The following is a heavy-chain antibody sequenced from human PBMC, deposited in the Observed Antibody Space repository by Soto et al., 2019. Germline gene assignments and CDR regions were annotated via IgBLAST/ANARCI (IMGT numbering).Heavy chain of an antibody. CDR3: ARSRHGSGSYTHFYYGLDV. D-gene: IGHD3-10*01. V-gene: IGHV3-30-3*01. CDR2: ISFDGSTE. CDR1: GFTFISYA. J-gene: IGHJ6*02. Sequence: QVQLVESGGGVVQPGRSLRLSCAASGFTFISYAMHWVRQAPGKGLEWVAVISFDGSTEYYADSVKGRFTISRDNSKNTVYLQINSLRSEQRAVYCCARSRHGSGSYTHFYYGLDVWGQGTTVTVSS.